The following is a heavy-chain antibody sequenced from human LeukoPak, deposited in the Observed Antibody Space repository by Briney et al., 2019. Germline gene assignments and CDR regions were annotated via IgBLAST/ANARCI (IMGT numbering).Heavy chain of an antibody. Sequence: SETLSLTCTVSGASLISYYWNWIRQPPGKGLEWIGYIYYNGSPNYNPSLKSRVTMSQDTSNNQFSLRLRSVTAADTAIYYCQCYEGVAGALYGIDVWGQGTTVTVSS. J-gene: IGHJ6*02. CDR1: GASLISYY. CDR3: QCYEGVAGALYGIDV. V-gene: IGHV4-59*08. D-gene: IGHD6-19*01. CDR2: IYYNGSP.